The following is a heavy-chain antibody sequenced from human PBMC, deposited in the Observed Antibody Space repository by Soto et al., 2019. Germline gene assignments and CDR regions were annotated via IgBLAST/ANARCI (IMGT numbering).Heavy chain of an antibody. V-gene: IGHV1-3*01. D-gene: IGHD3-3*01. CDR3: ARTPKFGVVIIMDYYYGMDV. CDR1: GYTFTSYA. Sequence: ASVKVSCKASGYTFTSYAMHWVRQAPGQRLEWMGWINAGNGNTKYSQKFQGRVTITRDTSASTAYMELSSLRSEDTAVYYCARTPKFGVVIIMDYYYGMDVWGQGTTDTVSS. J-gene: IGHJ6*02. CDR2: INAGNGNT.